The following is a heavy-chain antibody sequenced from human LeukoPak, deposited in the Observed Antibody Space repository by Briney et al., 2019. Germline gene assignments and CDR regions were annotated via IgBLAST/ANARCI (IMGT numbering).Heavy chain of an antibody. CDR1: GGSISSGDYY. D-gene: IGHD3-3*01. Sequence: SQTLSLTCTVSGGSISSGDYYWSWIRQPPGKGLEWIGYIYYSGSTYYNPSLKSRVTISVDTSKNQFSLKLSSVTAADTAVYYCARVRVHYDFWSGYPDYFDYWGQGTLVTVSS. CDR3: ARVRVHYDFWSGYPDYFDY. V-gene: IGHV4-30-4*08. CDR2: IYYSGST. J-gene: IGHJ4*02.